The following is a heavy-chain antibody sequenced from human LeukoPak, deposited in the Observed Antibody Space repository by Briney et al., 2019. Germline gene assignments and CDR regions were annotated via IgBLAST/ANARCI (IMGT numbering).Heavy chain of an antibody. CDR3: ARDLLGRGGSFDY. V-gene: IGHV4-59*01. Sequence: SETLSLTCTVSGGSISNYYWSWIRQPPGKGLEWIGYIYNSGHTNYNPSLKSRVTISEDTSKNQLSLKLSSVTAADTAVYYCARDLLGRGGSFDYWGQGTLVTVSS. J-gene: IGHJ4*02. D-gene: IGHD3-10*01. CDR1: GGSISNYY. CDR2: IYNSGHT.